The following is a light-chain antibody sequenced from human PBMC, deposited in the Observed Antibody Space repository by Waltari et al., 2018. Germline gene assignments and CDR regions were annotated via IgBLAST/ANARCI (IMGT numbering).Light chain of an antibody. J-gene: IGKJ2*01. CDR2: AAS. Sequence: TWRASQSINTYLNWYQQKPGKVPNLLSYAASSLQTGGPSRFSGSGSGTDFTLTISSLQPEDFATYYCQQSYSTPYTFGQGTKLEIK. CDR1: QSINTY. CDR3: QQSYSTPYT. V-gene: IGKV1-39*01.